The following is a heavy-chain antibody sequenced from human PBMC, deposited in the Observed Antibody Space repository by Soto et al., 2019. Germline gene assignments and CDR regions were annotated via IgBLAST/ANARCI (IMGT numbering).Heavy chain of an antibody. D-gene: IGHD3-9*01. Sequence: GASVKVSCKASGYTFTNYGILWPRQAPGQGLEWMGWISTYNGDTAYAQKIQDRVTLTRDISTSTAYMELGSLGSDDTAIYYCAILPHDTYEYDYWGQGTPVTVSS. CDR1: GYTFTNYG. CDR2: ISTYNGDT. J-gene: IGHJ4*02. V-gene: IGHV1-18*04. CDR3: AILPHDTYEYDY.